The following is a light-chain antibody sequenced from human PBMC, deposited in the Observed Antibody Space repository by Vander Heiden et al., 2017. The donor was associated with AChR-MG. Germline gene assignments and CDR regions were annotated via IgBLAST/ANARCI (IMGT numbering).Light chain of an antibody. CDR2: DVS. Sequence: QSALTQPASVSGSPGQSITISCTGTASDVGSYNLFSWYHQHPGKAPKLMIYDVSKRPSGVSNRFSGSKSGNTASLTISGLQAEDEADYYCCSFAGASTLYVFGTGTEVTVL. CDR1: ASDVGSYNL. CDR3: CSFAGASTLYV. V-gene: IGLV2-23*02. J-gene: IGLJ1*01.